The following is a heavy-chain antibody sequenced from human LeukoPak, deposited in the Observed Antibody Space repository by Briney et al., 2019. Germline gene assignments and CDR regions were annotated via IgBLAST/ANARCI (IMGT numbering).Heavy chain of an antibody. CDR2: ISSSSSYI. Sequence: TGGSLRLSCAASGFTFSSYSMNWVRQAPGKGLEWVSSISSSSSYIYYADSVKGRFTISTDNAKNSLYLQMNSLRAEDTAVYSCARDRDIVVLKGLRYSPPDVWGQGTTVTVSS. CDR1: GFTFSSYS. J-gene: IGHJ6*02. D-gene: IGHD2-2*01. CDR3: ARDRDIVVLKGLRYSPPDV. V-gene: IGHV3-21*01.